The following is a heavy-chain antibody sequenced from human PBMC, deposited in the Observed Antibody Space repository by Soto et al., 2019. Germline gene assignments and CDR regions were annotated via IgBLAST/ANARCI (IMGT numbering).Heavy chain of an antibody. Sequence: SETLSLTCTVSGGSISSSSYYWGWIRQLPGKGLEWIGSIYYSGSTYYNPSLKSRVTISVDTSKNQFSLKLSSVTAADTAVYYCAISSGWDNWFDPWGQGTLVTVSS. V-gene: IGHV4-39*01. D-gene: IGHD6-19*01. CDR3: AISSGWDNWFDP. J-gene: IGHJ5*02. CDR1: GGSISSSSYY. CDR2: IYYSGST.